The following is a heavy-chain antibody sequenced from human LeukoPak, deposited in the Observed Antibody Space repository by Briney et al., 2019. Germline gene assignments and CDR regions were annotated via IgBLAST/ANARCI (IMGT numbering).Heavy chain of an antibody. V-gene: IGHV3-21*04. J-gene: IGHJ4*02. CDR3: AKDGGAYYFDSGSYSFDY. Sequence: GGSLRLSCAASGFTFRSYSMNWVRQAPGKGLEWVSSISSSSSYIYYADSVKGRFTISRDNAKNSLYLQMNSLRAEDTAVYYCAKDGGAYYFDSGSYSFDYWGQGTQVTVSS. CDR2: ISSSSSYI. CDR1: GFTFRSYS. D-gene: IGHD3-10*01.